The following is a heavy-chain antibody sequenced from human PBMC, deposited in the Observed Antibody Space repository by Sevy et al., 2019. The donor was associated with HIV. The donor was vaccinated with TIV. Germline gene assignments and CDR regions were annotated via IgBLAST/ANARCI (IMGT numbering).Heavy chain of an antibody. CDR3: ARDLGTGSFEF. Sequence: GGSLRLSCAASGSTFSDYYMSWIRQAPGKGLEWISYISGSQYMIYYADSVKGRFTITRDDAKNPLYLQMNSLRPEDSAVYFCARDLGTGSFEFWGQGTLVTVSS. CDR2: ISGSQYMI. CDR1: GSTFSDYY. D-gene: IGHD1-26*01. V-gene: IGHV3-11*01. J-gene: IGHJ4*02.